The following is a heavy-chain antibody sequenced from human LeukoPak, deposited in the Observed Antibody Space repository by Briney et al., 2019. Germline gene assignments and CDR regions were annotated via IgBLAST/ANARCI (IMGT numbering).Heavy chain of an antibody. V-gene: IGHV1-8*03. CDR2: MTPNSGNT. CDR1: GYTFTSYD. D-gene: IGHD3-22*01. J-gene: IGHJ6*02. Sequence: ASVKVSCKASGYTFTSYDINWVRQATGQGLEWMGGMTPNSGNTGYAQKFQGRVTIIADKSTSTAYMELSSLRSEDTAVYYCAVDHYGSSGYYSGYYGMDVWGQGTTVTVSS. CDR3: AVDHYGSSGYYSGYYGMDV.